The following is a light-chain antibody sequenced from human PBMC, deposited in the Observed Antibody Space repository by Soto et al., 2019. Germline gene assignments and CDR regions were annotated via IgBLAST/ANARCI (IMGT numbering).Light chain of an antibody. CDR1: GSSLGENA. J-gene: IGLJ1*01. V-gene: IGLV1-51*01. CDR2: DIY. Sequence: QSVLTQPPSVSGAPGQNVTISCSGSGSSLGENAMCWYQVLPGAAPRVLIYDIYQRPSGIPDRFSGSTSGPSAPVTSSAVYVGDDADYYCGTCGWGMMVFGDGTKVTVL. CDR3: GTCGWGMMV.